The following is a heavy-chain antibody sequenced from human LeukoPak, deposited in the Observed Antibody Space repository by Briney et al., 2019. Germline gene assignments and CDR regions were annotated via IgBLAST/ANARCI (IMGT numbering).Heavy chain of an antibody. D-gene: IGHD6-19*01. CDR3: ARRSRGSGWTPIDY. V-gene: IGHV5-51*01. J-gene: IGHJ4*02. CDR2: IYPDDSDT. Sequence: GESLKISCKGSGYIFSNYWIGWVRQGPGKGLEWMGIIYPDDSDTKYSPSFQGQVTISVDKSISTAYLQWGSLKASDTAMYYCARRSRGSGWTPIDYWGQGTLVTVSS. CDR1: GYIFSNYW.